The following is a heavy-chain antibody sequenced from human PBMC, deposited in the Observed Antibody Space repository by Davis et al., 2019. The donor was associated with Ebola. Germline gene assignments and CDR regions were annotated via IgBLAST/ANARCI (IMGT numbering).Heavy chain of an antibody. D-gene: IGHD5-18*01. CDR2: ISSGSDSI. V-gene: IGHV3-48*01. J-gene: IGHJ4*02. Sequence: GESLKISCAASGFTFSSYSMNWVRQAPGKGLEWVSYISSGSDSIYYADSVKGRFTISRDNAKNSLYLQVNSLRAEDTAVYYCARINSYGDFDYWGQGTLVTVSS. CDR1: GFTFSSYS. CDR3: ARINSYGDFDY.